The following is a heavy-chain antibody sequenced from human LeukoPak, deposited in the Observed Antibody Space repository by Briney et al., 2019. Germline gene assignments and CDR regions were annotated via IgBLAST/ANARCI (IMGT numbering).Heavy chain of an antibody. J-gene: IGHJ3*01. CDR3: ARDPIGGCIGAFEF. CDR1: GFTFSNYA. D-gene: IGHD2-15*01. V-gene: IGHV3-23*01. Sequence: GGSLRLSCAASGFTFSNYAVMWVRQAPGQGLEWVSAITSGGAPRYADSVKGRFTISRDNSKNTLYLQMNSLRAEDTAQYFCARDPIGGCIGAFEFWGRGTVVTVSS. CDR2: ITSGGAP.